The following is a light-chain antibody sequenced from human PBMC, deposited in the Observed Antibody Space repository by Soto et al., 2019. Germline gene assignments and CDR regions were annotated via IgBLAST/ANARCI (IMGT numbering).Light chain of an antibody. Sequence: EIVMTQSPDTLSVSPGDTATLSCRSSQNIHINLAWYQQKPGQAPTLLIYGVTARAPCVPARFSGSGYGTDFTLTIRSVQSGDFGVFYCQQYEGWPRTFGLGTKVEIQ. V-gene: IGKV3-15*01. J-gene: IGKJ2*01. CDR3: QQYEGWPRT. CDR1: QNIHIN. CDR2: GVT.